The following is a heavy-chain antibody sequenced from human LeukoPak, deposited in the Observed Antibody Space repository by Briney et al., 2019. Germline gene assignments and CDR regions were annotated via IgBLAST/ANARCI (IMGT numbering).Heavy chain of an antibody. CDR3: ARVVWFGELAYYFDY. J-gene: IGHJ4*02. CDR1: GGSISSGDYY. Sequence: SQTLSLTCTVSGGSISSGDYYWSWIRQPPRKGLEWIGYIYYSGSTYYNPSLKSRVTISVDTSKNQFSLKLSSVTAAGTAVYYCARVVWFGELAYYFDYWGQGTLVTVSS. CDR2: IYYSGST. V-gene: IGHV4-30-4*01. D-gene: IGHD3-10*01.